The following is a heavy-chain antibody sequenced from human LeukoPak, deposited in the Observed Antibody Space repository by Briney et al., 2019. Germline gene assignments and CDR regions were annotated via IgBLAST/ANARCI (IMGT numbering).Heavy chain of an antibody. Sequence: GGSLRLSCAASGFTFGSYSMNWVRQAPGKGLEWVSSISSSSSYIYYADSVKGRFTISRDISKNAVYLQMNSLRAEDTAVYYCARRAGAYSHPYDYWGQGTLVTVSS. V-gene: IGHV3-21*04. D-gene: IGHD4/OR15-4a*01. CDR2: ISSSSSYI. CDR1: GFTFGSYS. J-gene: IGHJ4*02. CDR3: ARRAGAYSHPYDY.